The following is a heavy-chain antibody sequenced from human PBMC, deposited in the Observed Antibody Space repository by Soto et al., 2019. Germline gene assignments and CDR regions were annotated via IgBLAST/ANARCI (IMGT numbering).Heavy chain of an antibody. CDR2: TYYRSKWYN. D-gene: IGHD3-10*01. CDR1: GDSVSSNSAA. V-gene: IGHV6-1*01. J-gene: IGHJ4*02. Sequence: PSQTLSLTCAISGDSVSSNSAAWNWIRQSPSRGLEWLGRTYYRSKWYNEYALSVKSRITVNADTSENRFSLQLNSVTPEDTAVNYCARMVGGIPDSWAQGTLVTVSS. CDR3: ARMVGGIPDS.